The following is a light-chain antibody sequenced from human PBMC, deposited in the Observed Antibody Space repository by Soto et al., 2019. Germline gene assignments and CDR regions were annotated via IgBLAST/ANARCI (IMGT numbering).Light chain of an antibody. CDR3: SLCCNSPPP. Sequence: VVLTQSPGTLSLSPGERASLPCRASQSVSISHLAWYQQKPGQPPRLLIYDASKRATVITDRFSGSGSGTDFTLTISRLEPEDFAVYYCSLCCNSPPPFGQGTKVEVK. CDR2: DAS. CDR1: QSVSISH. V-gene: IGKV3-20*01. J-gene: IGKJ1*01.